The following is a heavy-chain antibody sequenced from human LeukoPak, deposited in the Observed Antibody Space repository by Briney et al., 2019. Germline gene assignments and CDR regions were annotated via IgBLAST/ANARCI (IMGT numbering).Heavy chain of an antibody. CDR2: IHQRGVT. Sequence: SETLSLTCALSGGSFGDYHWSWIRQPPWKGLEWIGEIHQRGVTTYNPSLKSRVTLSIDASKRQFSVKLTSVTAADTAVYYCARSPTYDFWSGLRVGYFDYWGQGTLVTVSS. J-gene: IGHJ4*02. CDR3: ARSPTYDFWSGLRVGYFDY. CDR1: GGSFGDYH. D-gene: IGHD3-3*01. V-gene: IGHV4-34*01.